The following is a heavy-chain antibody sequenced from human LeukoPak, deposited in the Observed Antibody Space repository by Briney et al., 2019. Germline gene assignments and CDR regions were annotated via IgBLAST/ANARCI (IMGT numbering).Heavy chain of an antibody. V-gene: IGHV1-46*01. CDR1: GYTFTTYY. D-gene: IGHD2-2*03. J-gene: IGHJ4*02. CDR2: INPSGGDT. Sequence: GASVKVSCKASGYTFTTYYIHWVRQAPGQGLEWVGIINPSGGDTKYAQKFQGRVTLIRDTSTSTVSMELSSLRSEDTAVYYCARGSFAGTGGYCASNPFFDYWGQGTLVTVSS. CDR3: ARGSFAGTGGYCASNPFFDY.